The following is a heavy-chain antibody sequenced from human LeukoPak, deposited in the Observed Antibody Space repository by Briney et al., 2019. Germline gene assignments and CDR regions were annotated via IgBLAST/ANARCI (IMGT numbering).Heavy chain of an antibody. CDR3: ARNSGSYYSPGY. D-gene: IGHD1-26*01. J-gene: IGHJ4*02. V-gene: IGHV3-30-3*01. CDR2: ISYDGSNK. Sequence: GGSLRLSCAASGFTFSCYAMHWVRQAPGKGLEWVAVISYDGSNKYYADSVKGRFTISRDNSKNTLYLQMNSLRAEDTAVYYCARNSGSYYSPGYWGQGTLVTVSS. CDR1: GFTFSCYA.